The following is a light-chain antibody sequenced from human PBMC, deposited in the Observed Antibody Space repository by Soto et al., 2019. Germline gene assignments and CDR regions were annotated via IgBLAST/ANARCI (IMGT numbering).Light chain of an antibody. V-gene: IGKV1-33*01. J-gene: IGKJ5*01. CDR2: GAS. Sequence: DIQMTQSPSSLSASVGARVTITCQASQDITNYLNWYQQKPGKAPNLLIYGASNLETGVPSRFSGSGSGTDFTFTISSLQAEDIGTYFCQQYDSVFTFGQGTRLEIK. CDR3: QQYDSVFT. CDR1: QDITNY.